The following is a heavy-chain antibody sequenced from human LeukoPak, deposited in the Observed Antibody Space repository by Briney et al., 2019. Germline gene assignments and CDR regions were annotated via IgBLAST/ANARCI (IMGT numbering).Heavy chain of an antibody. CDR2: IYYSGST. Sequence: SETLSLTCTVSGGSISSYYWSWIRQPPGKGLEWIGYIYYSGSTNYNPSLKSRVTISVDTTKNQFSLKLSSVTAADTAVYYCARDGGSYLFDYWGQGTLVTVSS. CDR1: GGSISSYY. D-gene: IGHD1-26*01. CDR3: ARDGGSYLFDY. V-gene: IGHV4-59*01. J-gene: IGHJ4*02.